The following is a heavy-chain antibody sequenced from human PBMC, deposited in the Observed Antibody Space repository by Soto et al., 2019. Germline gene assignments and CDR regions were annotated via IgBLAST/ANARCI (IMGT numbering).Heavy chain of an antibody. CDR2: IYYSGST. V-gene: IGHV4-31*03. CDR1: GGSISGGGYY. Sequence: QVQLRESGPGLVKPSQTLSLTCTVSGGSISGGGYYWSWIRQHPGKGLEWIGYIYYSGSTYYNPPLKSRVTISVDTSKNQLSLKLSSVTAAHTAVYYCAMFYMVPGGMGAFDIWGQGTMVTVSS. CDR3: AMFYMVPGGMGAFDI. D-gene: IGHD3-10*01. J-gene: IGHJ3*02.